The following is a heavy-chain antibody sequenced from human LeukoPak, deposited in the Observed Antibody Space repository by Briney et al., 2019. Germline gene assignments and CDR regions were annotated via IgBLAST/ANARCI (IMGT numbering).Heavy chain of an antibody. J-gene: IGHJ6*02. CDR1: GFTVSSNY. CDR3: ARSNYYYGMDV. CDR2: IYSGGST. Sequence: GGSLRLSCAASGFTVSSNYMSWVRQAPGKGLEWVSVIYSGGSTYCADSVKGRFTISRDNSKNTLYLQMNSLRAEDTAVYYCARSNYYYGMDVWGQGTTVTVSS. V-gene: IGHV3-53*01.